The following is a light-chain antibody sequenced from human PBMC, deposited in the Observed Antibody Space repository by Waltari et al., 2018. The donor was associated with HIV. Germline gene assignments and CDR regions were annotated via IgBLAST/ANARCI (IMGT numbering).Light chain of an antibody. J-gene: IGLJ2*01. Sequence: QSALSQPASVSGSFGQSLTISCTGTSSDVGGYQYVSWYQQQPGKAPKRLISEVSNRPSGVSRRFSCSKSGNTASLTIFWLQAEDEADYYCSSYTNRDTVVFGGGTKLTVV. CDR2: EVS. CDR1: SSDVGGYQY. CDR3: SSYTNRDTVV. V-gene: IGLV2-14*03.